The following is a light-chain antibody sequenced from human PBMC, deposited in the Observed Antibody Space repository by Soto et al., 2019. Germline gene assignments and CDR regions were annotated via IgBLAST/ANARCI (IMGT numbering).Light chain of an antibody. Sequence: EIVLTQSPGTLSLSPVERATLSCRASQSFSSSYLAWYQQKPGQAPRLLIYDASNRATGIPARFSGSGSGTDFTLTISSLEPEDFAVYYCQQRSNWPPTFGQGTRLEIK. CDR3: QQRSNWPPT. CDR2: DAS. CDR1: QSFSSSY. J-gene: IGKJ5*01. V-gene: IGKV3D-20*02.